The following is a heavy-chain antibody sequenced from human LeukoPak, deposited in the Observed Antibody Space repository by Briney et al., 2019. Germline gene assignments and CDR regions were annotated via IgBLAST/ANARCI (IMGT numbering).Heavy chain of an antibody. Sequence: PSETLSLTCTVSGGSISSYYWTWIRQPPGKGLEWIGYVYYSGSTDYNPSLKSRVTISVDTSNKQFSLNLSSVTAADTAVYYCARDRAAAVNWFDPWGQGTLVTVSS. CDR3: ARDRAAAVNWFDP. V-gene: IGHV4-59*12. D-gene: IGHD6-13*01. CDR2: VYYSGST. CDR1: GGSISSYY. J-gene: IGHJ5*02.